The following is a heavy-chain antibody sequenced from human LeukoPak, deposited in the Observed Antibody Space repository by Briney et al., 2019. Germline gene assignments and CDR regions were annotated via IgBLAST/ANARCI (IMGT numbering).Heavy chain of an antibody. CDR2: ISSSSSYI. CDR1: GFTLSSYS. V-gene: IGHV3-21*01. Sequence: PGRSLRLSCAASGFTLSSYSINWVRQAPGKGLEWVSSISSSSSYIYYADSVKGRFTISRDNARKSLYPQMNSLRAEDTAVYYCSKGMTTVTTSEDAFDIWGQGTMVTVSS. J-gene: IGHJ3*02. D-gene: IGHD4-17*01. CDR3: SKGMTTVTTSEDAFDI.